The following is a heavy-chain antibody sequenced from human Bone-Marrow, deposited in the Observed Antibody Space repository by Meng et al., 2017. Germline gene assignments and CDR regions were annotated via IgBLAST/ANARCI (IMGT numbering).Heavy chain of an antibody. Sequence: SETLSLTCTVSGGSISSGSYYWSWIRQPAGKGLEWIGRIYTSGSTNYNPSLKSRITISVDTSKDQFSLKLSSVTAADTAVYYCAREGDSSHYDILTGSHYYFDYWGQGTLVTVSS. D-gene: IGHD3-9*01. J-gene: IGHJ4*02. CDR1: GGSISSGSYY. CDR2: IYTSGST. CDR3: AREGDSSHYDILTGSHYYFDY. V-gene: IGHV4-61*02.